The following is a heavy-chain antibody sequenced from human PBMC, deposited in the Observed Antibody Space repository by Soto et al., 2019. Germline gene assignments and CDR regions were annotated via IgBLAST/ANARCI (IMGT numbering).Heavy chain of an antibody. CDR2: TYYRSKWYN. CDR1: GDSVSSNSAA. Sequence: SQTLSLTCAISGDSVSSNSAAWNWIRQSPSRGLEWLGRTYYRSKWYNDYAVSVKSRITINPDTSKNQFSLQLNSVTPEDTAVYYCARDLRLTGTTSGYCYYGMDVWGQGTTVTAP. D-gene: IGHD1-7*01. V-gene: IGHV6-1*01. J-gene: IGHJ6*02. CDR3: ARDLRLTGTTSGYCYYGMDV.